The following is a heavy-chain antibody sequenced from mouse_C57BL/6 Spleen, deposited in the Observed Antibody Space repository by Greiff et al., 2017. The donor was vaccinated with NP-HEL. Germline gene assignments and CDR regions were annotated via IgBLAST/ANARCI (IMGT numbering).Heavy chain of an antibody. J-gene: IGHJ2*01. Sequence: EVQLQQSGPVLVKPGASVKMSCKASGYTFTDYYMNWVKQSHGKSLEWIGVINPYNGGTSYNQKFKGKATLTVDKSSSTAYMELNSLASEDSAVYYCARGEITTVVATDYWGQGTTLTVAS. CDR2: INPYNGGT. D-gene: IGHD1-1*01. CDR1: GYTFTDYY. CDR3: ARGEITTVVATDY. V-gene: IGHV1-19*01.